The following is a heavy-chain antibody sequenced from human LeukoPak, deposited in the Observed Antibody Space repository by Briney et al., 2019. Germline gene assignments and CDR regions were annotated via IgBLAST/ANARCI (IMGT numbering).Heavy chain of an antibody. V-gene: IGHV4-59*01. Sequence: EALFLTCTVSGGFLSCYLRSWIRPPPREGLGLIGYIYYTGSTNYNPSLKSRDTISIDTSKYQFSLKLSSVTAADTAMYFCARDIFGGRDAFEIWGQGTMVTVSS. D-gene: IGHD3-10*01. CDR1: GGFLSCYL. CDR2: IYYTGST. J-gene: IGHJ3*02. CDR3: ARDIFGGRDAFEI.